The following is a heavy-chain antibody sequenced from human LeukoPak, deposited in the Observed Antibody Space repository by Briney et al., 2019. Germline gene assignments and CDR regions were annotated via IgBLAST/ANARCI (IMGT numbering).Heavy chain of an antibody. V-gene: IGHV3-33*01. Sequence: GRSLRLSCAASGFTFSSYGMHWVRQAPGKGLEWVAVIWYDGSNKYYADSVKGRFTISRDNSKNTLYLQMNSLRAEDTAVYYCARDFSPLEYSSSHYDAFDIWGQGTMVTVSS. D-gene: IGHD6-6*01. J-gene: IGHJ3*02. CDR2: IWYDGSNK. CDR1: GFTFSSYG. CDR3: ARDFSPLEYSSSHYDAFDI.